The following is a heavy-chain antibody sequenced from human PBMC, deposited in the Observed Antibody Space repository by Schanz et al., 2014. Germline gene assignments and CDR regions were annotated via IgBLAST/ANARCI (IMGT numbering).Heavy chain of an antibody. CDR3: VRQLLWFGESGVDT. CDR2: IYNSGSA. D-gene: IGHD3-10*01. Sequence: QLQLQESGPGLVKPSETLSLTCTVSGGSIRRSTYYWGWIRQPPGKGLEWVASIYNSGSAYYGPSLKGRVTISVETSKNQFSRRLNAVTASDTAVYYCVRQLLWFGESGVDTWGQGTLVVVSS. V-gene: IGHV4-39*01. J-gene: IGHJ5*02. CDR1: GGSIRRSTYY.